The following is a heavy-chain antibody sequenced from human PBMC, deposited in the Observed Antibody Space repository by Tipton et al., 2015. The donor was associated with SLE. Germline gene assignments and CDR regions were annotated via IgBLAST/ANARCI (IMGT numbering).Heavy chain of an antibody. Sequence: TLSLTCTVSGGSMSGYYWSWIRQPPGKGLEWIGESNPSGSTNYNPSLKSRVTISVDTSKNQLSLKLTSVTAADTSVYYCARGAKERITLVRVRPYYFDYWGQGSLVTVSS. J-gene: IGHJ4*01. CDR2: SNPSGST. D-gene: IGHD3-10*01. CDR3: ARGAKERITLVRVRPYYFDY. V-gene: IGHV4-34*01. CDR1: GGSMSGYY.